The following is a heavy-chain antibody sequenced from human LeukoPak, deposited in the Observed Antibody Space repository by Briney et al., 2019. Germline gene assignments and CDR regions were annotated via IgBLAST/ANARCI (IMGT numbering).Heavy chain of an antibody. Sequence: ASVKVSCKASGGTFSSYAISWVRQAPGQGLEWMGGIIPIFGTANYAQKFQGRVTITADESTSTAYMELSSLRSEDTAVYYCATRSGSYFNWFDPWGQGTLVTVSS. CDR3: ATRSGSYFNWFDP. J-gene: IGHJ5*02. V-gene: IGHV1-69*13. CDR1: GGTFSSYA. CDR2: IIPIFGTA. D-gene: IGHD1-26*01.